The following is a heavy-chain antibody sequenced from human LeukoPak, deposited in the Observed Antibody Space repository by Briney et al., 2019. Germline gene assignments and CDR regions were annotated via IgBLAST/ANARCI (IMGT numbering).Heavy chain of an antibody. V-gene: IGHV1-18*01. CDR3: ARGSTGGSSSWYWIY. CDR1: GYTFTSYG. J-gene: IGHJ4*02. Sequence: ASVKVSCKASGYTFTSYGISWVRQAPGQGLEWMGWISAYNGNTNYAQKLQGRVTMTTDTSTSTAYMELRSLRSEDTAVYYCARGSTGGSSSWYWIYWGQGTLVTVSS. CDR2: ISAYNGNT. D-gene: IGHD6-13*01.